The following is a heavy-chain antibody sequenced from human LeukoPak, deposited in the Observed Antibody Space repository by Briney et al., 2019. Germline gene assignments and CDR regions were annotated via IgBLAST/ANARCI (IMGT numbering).Heavy chain of an antibody. CDR2: ISYDGSNE. CDR1: GFTFSSYV. V-gene: IGHV3-30*04. CDR3: AKDPGGYQLDP. J-gene: IGHJ5*02. Sequence: GSLRLSCAASGFTFSSYVMHWVRQAPGKGLEWVAIISYDGSNEYYADSVKGRFTISRDNSKNTVYLQMNSLRPEDTALYYCAKDPGGYQLDPWGQGTLVTVSS. D-gene: IGHD1-26*01.